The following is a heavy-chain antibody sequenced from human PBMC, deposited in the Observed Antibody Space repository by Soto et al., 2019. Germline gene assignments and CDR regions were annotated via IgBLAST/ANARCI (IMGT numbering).Heavy chain of an antibody. J-gene: IGHJ6*02. CDR1: GFTFSSYA. D-gene: IGHD3-3*01. CDR3: AREPYTSIFGVVSFYYYYGMDV. Sequence: GGSLRLSCAASGFTFSSYAMSWVRQAPGKGLEWVSAISGSGGSTYYADSVKGRFTISRDNSKNTLYLQMNSLRAEDTAVYYCAREPYTSIFGVVSFYYYYGMDVWGQGTTVTVSS. CDR2: ISGSGGST. V-gene: IGHV3-23*01.